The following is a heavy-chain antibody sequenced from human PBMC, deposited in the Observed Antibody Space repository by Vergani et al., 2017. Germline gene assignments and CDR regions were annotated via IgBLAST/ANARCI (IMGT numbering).Heavy chain of an antibody. J-gene: IGHJ4*02. Sequence: VQLVESGGGLVQPGGSLRLSCAASGFTFSSYAISWVRQAPGQGLEWMGRIIPIFGTANYAQKFQGRVTITADESTSTAYMELSSLRSEDTAVYYCARDGGIFWGQGTLVTVSS. D-gene: IGHD3-16*01. V-gene: IGHV1-69*18. CDR3: ARDGGIF. CDR2: IIPIFGTA. CDR1: GFTFSSYA.